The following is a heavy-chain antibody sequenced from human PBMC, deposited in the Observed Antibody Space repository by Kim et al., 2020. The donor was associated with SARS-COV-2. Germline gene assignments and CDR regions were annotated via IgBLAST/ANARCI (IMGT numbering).Heavy chain of an antibody. V-gene: IGHV1-2*02. D-gene: IGHD3-10*01. Sequence: GTNYAQKLQGRVTMTRHTSISTAYMELGRLRSDDTAVYYCARGLTGSRDYWGQGTLVTVSS. CDR2: GT. CDR3: ARGLTGSRDY. J-gene: IGHJ4*02.